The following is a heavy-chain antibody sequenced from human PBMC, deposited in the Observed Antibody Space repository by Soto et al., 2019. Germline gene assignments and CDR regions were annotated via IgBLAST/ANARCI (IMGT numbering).Heavy chain of an antibody. CDR1: GGSISSSSYY. V-gene: IGHV4-39*01. CDR3: ARHKIGLLYDFDY. J-gene: IGHJ4*02. D-gene: IGHD3-3*01. Sequence: QLQLQESGPGLVKPSETLSLTCTVSGGSISSSSYYWGWIRQPPGKGLEWIGSIYYSGSTYYNPSLKSRVTIYVDTSKNQFALMLSSGTAADTAVYYCARHKIGLLYDFDYWGRGTLVTVSS. CDR2: IYYSGST.